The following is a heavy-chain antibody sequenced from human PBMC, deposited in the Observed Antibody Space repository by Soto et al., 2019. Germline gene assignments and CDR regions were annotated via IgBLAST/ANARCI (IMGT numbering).Heavy chain of an antibody. CDR2: IYYSGST. J-gene: IGHJ6*03. CDR3: ARLVKIRGAYYYYMDV. CDR1: GGSISSSSYY. V-gene: IGHV4-39*01. D-gene: IGHD3-10*01. Sequence: PSETLSLTCTVSGGSISSSSYYWGWIRQPPGKGLEWIGSIYYSGSTYYNPSLKSRVTISVDTSKNQFSLKLSSVTAADTAVYYCARLVKIRGAYYYYMDVWGKGTTVT.